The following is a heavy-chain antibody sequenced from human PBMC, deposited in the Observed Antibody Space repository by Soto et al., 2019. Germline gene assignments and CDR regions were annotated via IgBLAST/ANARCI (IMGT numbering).Heavy chain of an antibody. V-gene: IGHV3-53*01. CDR3: ATRPLLPGAP. J-gene: IGHJ3*01. Sequence: EVQLVESGGGLIQPGGSLRLSCAASGFTFSSNDMNWVRQAPGKGLEWVSLIYSGGSTYYADSVKGRFIISRDNSKNTLYLQMSSLRAEDTAIYYCATRPLLPGAPWGQGTVVSVSS. CDR1: GFTFSSND. CDR2: IYSGGST. D-gene: IGHD3-22*01.